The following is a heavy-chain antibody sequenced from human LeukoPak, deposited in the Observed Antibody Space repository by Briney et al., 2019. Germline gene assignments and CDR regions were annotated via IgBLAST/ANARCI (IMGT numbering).Heavy chain of an antibody. Sequence: GASVKVSCKASGYTFTSYYMHWVRQAPGQGLEWMGKINPSDGSTRYAQKFQGRVTMTRDMSTSTVYMELSSLRSEDTAVYYCARVNHVMGQVQLWSTQFDYWGQGTLVTVSS. J-gene: IGHJ4*02. CDR2: INPSDGST. CDR3: ARVNHVMGQVQLWSTQFDY. D-gene: IGHD5-18*01. V-gene: IGHV1-46*01. CDR1: GYTFTSYY.